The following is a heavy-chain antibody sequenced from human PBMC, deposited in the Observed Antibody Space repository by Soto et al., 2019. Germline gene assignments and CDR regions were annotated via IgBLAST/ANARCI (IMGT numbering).Heavy chain of an antibody. J-gene: IGHJ5*02. CDR2: MYHSGST. D-gene: IGHD3-22*01. V-gene: IGHV4-30-2*01. CDR3: ARQASGYYYGWFDP. Sequence: PSETLSLTCAVSGGSISSGGYSWSWIRQPPGKGLEWIGYMYHSGSTYYNPSLKSRVTISIDRSKNQFSLKLSSVTAADTAVYYCARQASGYYYGWFDPWGQGTLVTVSS. CDR1: GGSISSGGYS.